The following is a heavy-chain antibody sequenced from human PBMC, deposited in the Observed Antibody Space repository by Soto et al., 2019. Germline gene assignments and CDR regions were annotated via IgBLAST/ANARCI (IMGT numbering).Heavy chain of an antibody. V-gene: IGHV4-59*01. CDR2: IYYSGST. D-gene: IGHD3-9*01. CDR1: GGSISSYY. Sequence: NPSETLSLTCTVSGGSISSYYWSWIRQPPGKGLEWIGYIYYSGSTNYNPSLKSRVTISVDTSKNQFSLKLSSVTAADTAVYYCARVPLRLVINGGGSPTLNYYYYYGMDVWGQGTTVTVSS. J-gene: IGHJ6*02. CDR3: ARVPLRLVINGGGSPTLNYYYYYGMDV.